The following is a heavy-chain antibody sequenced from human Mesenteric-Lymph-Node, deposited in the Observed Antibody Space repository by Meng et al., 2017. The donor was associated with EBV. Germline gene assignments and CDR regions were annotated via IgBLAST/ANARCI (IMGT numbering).Heavy chain of an antibody. D-gene: IGHD3-9*01. CDR2: IYHTGTT. CDR1: GGSLSSGGYS. J-gene: IGHJ4*02. V-gene: IGHV4-30-2*01. CDR3: ARAGAYYDVLTGFDY. Sequence: LQLQESGSRPVKPSQTLALTCAVFGGSLSSGGYSWNWIRQTPGRGLEWIGYIYHTGTTYYNPSLKSRVTMSVDRSTNQFSLWLKSVTAADTAIYYCARAGAYYDVLTGFDYWGQGTLVTVSS.